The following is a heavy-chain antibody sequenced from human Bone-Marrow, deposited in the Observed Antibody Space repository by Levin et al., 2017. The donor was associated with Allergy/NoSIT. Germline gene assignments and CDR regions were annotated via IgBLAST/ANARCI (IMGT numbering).Heavy chain of an antibody. CDR2: ITGDAEDT. CDR3: AEGNTIFAVGRLDS. J-gene: IGHJ4*02. D-gene: IGHD3-3*01. Sequence: QAGESLKISCAASGFTFKNSAMNWVRQAAGKGPEWVAGITGDAEDTHYADSVKGRFTISRDNSKNTVYLQMNSLGVEDTANYYCAEGNTIFAVGRLDSWGQGALVTVSS. V-gene: IGHV3-23*01. CDR1: GFTFKNSA.